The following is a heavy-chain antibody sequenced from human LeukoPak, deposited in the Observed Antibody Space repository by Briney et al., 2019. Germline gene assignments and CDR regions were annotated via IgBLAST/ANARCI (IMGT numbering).Heavy chain of an antibody. Sequence: GGSLRLSCAASGFTFSSYSMNCVRQAPGKGLEWVSSISSSSSYIYYADSVKGRFTISRDNAKNSLYLQMNSLRAEDTAVYYCARDEGGGYDTYFDYWGQGTLVTVSS. V-gene: IGHV3-21*01. CDR2: ISSSSSYI. J-gene: IGHJ4*02. D-gene: IGHD5-12*01. CDR3: ARDEGGGYDTYFDY. CDR1: GFTFSSYS.